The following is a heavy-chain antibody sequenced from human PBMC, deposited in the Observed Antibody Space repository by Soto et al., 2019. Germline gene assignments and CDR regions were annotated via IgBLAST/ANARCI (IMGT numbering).Heavy chain of an antibody. J-gene: IGHJ4*02. Sequence: QVQLVQSGAEVKKPGASVKVSCKASGYTFTGHYMYWVRQAFGQGLEWMGWINPDNGGTSYAQKFQGRVTMTTDTSISRAYMELSRLTPDDTAVYYCAREVGKVGYSSSSCDYWGQGSLVTVST. CDR3: AREVGKVGYSSSSCDY. CDR2: INPDNGGT. D-gene: IGHD6-6*01. V-gene: IGHV1-2*02. CDR1: GYTFTGHY.